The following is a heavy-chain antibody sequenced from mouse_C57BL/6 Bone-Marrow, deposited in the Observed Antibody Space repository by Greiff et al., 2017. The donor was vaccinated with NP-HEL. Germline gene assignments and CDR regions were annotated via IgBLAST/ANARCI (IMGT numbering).Heavy chain of an antibody. V-gene: IGHV1-7*01. D-gene: IGHD1-1*01. CDR3: ARNGGTTTRCAY. CDR1: GYTFTSYW. J-gene: IGHJ3*01. CDR2: INPSSGYT. Sequence: QVQLQQSGAELAKPGASVKLSCKASGYTFTSYWMHWVKQRPGQGLEWIGYINPSSGYTKYNQKFKDKATWTADKSSSTAYMQLSSLTYEDSAVYYCARNGGTTTRCAYWGQGTLVTVSA.